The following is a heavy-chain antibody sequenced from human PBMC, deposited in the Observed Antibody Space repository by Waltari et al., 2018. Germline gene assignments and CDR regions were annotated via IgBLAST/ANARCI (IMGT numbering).Heavy chain of an antibody. CDR3: ARGLIWEPRSFGY. Sequence: QVQLVQSGAEVKKPGASVKVSCKASGYTSTSYDINWVRQATGQGLEWMGWMNPNSGNTGYAKKFQGRVTITRNTSRSTAYMELSSLRSEDTAVYYCARGLIWEPRSFGYWGQGTLVTVSS. CDR1: GYTSTSYD. V-gene: IGHV1-8*03. CDR2: MNPNSGNT. J-gene: IGHJ4*02. D-gene: IGHD1-26*01.